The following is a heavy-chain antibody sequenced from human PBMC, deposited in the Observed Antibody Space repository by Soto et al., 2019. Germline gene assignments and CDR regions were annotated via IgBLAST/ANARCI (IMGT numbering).Heavy chain of an antibody. CDR3: AKDPYNHRFDS. CDR1: GFPFSRHA. V-gene: IGHV3-23*01. CDR2: IGSDGST. Sequence: TGGSLRLSCAASGFPFSRHAMAWVRRSAGRGLEWVATIGSDGSTYYAESVRGRFSISRDNYGNVLHLQLNSLRVDDTGIYYCAKDPYNHRFDSWGQGTLITVSS. D-gene: IGHD1-1*01. J-gene: IGHJ4*02.